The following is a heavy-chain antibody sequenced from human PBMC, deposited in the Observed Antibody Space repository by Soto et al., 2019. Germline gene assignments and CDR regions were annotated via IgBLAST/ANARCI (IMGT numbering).Heavy chain of an antibody. Sequence: VGSLRLSCAASGFTFSSYWMSWVRQAPGKGLEWVANIKQDGSEKYYVDSVKGRFTISRDNAKNSLYLQMNSLRAEDTAVYYCASTYGGPNWFDPWGQGTLVTVSS. V-gene: IGHV3-7*03. J-gene: IGHJ5*02. D-gene: IGHD3-16*01. CDR3: ASTYGGPNWFDP. CDR2: IKQDGSEK. CDR1: GFTFSSYW.